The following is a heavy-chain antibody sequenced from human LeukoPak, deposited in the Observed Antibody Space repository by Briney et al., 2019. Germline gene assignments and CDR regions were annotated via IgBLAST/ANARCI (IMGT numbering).Heavy chain of an antibody. J-gene: IGHJ6*03. D-gene: IGHD3-10*01. CDR1: GYTFTSYG. CDR2: INPNSGGT. V-gene: IGHV1-2*02. Sequence: ASVKVSCKASGYTFTSYGISWVRQAPGQGLGWMGWINPNSGGTNYAQKFQGRVTMTRDTSISTAYMELSRPRSDDTAVYYCARWYGGLGYYYMDVWGKGTTVTVSS. CDR3: ARWYGGLGYYYMDV.